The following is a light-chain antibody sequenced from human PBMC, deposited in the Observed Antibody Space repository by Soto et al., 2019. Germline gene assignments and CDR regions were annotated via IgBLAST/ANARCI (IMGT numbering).Light chain of an antibody. CDR3: SSYTTTSTPYA. CDR2: EVT. Sequence: QSALTQPASVSGSPGQSITISCTGTSSDVGGYNYVSWYQQHPGKAPKLIIYEVTNRPSGVSNRFSGSKSGNTASLTISGLRAEDEADYYCSSYTTTSTPYAFGIGTKLTVL. J-gene: IGLJ1*01. V-gene: IGLV2-14*01. CDR1: SSDVGGYNY.